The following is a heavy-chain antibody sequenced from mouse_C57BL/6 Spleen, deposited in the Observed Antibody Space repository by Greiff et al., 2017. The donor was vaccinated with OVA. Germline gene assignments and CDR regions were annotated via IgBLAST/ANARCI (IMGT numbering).Heavy chain of an antibody. Sequence: DVKLQESGPGLVKPSQSLSLTCSVTGYSITSGYYWNWIRQFPGNKLEWMGYISYDGSNNYNPSLKNRISITRDTSKNQFFLKLNSVTTEDTATYYCARENDGYSWDYWGQGTTLTVSS. CDR1: GYSITSGYY. J-gene: IGHJ2*01. D-gene: IGHD2-3*01. CDR3: ARENDGYSWDY. V-gene: IGHV3-6*01. CDR2: ISYDGSN.